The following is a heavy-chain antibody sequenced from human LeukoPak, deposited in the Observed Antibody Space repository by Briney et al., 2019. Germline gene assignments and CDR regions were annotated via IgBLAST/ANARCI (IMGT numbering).Heavy chain of an antibody. D-gene: IGHD3-22*01. CDR2: IYYSGGT. J-gene: IGHJ4*02. CDR1: GVSISSYY. Sequence: SETLSLTCTVSGVSISSYYWSWIRQPPGKGLEWIGYIYYSGGTNYNPSLKSRVTISVDTSKNQFSLKLSSVTAADTAVYYCARASTPYDSSGYYGYWGQGTLVTVSS. V-gene: IGHV4-59*01. CDR3: ARASTPYDSSGYYGY.